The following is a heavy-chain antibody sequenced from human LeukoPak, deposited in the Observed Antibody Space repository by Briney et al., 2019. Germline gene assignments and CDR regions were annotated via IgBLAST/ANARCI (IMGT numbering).Heavy chain of an antibody. Sequence: GGSLRLSCAASRFTVSSNFMSWVRQAPGKGLEWVSVIYSGGSTYYADSVKGRFTISKDNSKSTLFLQMNSPRAEDTAVYYCAKSYYYDTSDYLPPSTCSGMDVWGQGTTVSVSS. CDR1: RFTVSSNF. CDR3: AKSYYYDTSDYLPPSTCSGMDV. J-gene: IGHJ6*02. V-gene: IGHV3-53*01. D-gene: IGHD3-22*01. CDR2: IYSGGST.